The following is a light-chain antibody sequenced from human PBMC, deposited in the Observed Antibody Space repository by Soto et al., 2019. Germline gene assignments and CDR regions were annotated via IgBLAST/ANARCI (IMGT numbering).Light chain of an antibody. V-gene: IGLV2-23*02. Sequence: QSALTQPASVSGSPGQSITISCTGTNSDLGTYNLVSWYQQQPGKAPKLIICEVNKWPSGVPSRVSGSKSGNTASLTISGLQADDEAYYYCCSYAGSVAYVFGTGTKLTVL. CDR1: NSDLGTYNL. CDR3: CSYAGSVAYV. J-gene: IGLJ1*01. CDR2: EVN.